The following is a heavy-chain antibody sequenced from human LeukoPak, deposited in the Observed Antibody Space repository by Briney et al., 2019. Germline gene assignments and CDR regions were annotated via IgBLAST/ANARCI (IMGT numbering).Heavy chain of an antibody. CDR1: GYTFTSYD. J-gene: IGHJ4*02. D-gene: IGHD3-22*01. CDR3: ASSRSMIGLGGGFDY. Sequence: ASVKVSCKASGYTFTSYDINWVRQATGQGLEWMGWMNPNSGNTGYAQKFQGRFTITRNTSISTAYMELSSLRSEDTAVYYCASSRSMIGLGGGFDYWGQGTLVTVSS. V-gene: IGHV1-8*03. CDR2: MNPNSGNT.